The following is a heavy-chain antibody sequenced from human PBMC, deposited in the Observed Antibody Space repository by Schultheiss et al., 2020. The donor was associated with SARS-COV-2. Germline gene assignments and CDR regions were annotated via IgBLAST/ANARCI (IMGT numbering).Heavy chain of an antibody. CDR3: ASNQVERNTIFGVVSTYYYYGMDV. CDR1: GFTFDDYA. Sequence: GGSLRLSCAASGFTFDDYAMHWVRQAPGKGLEWVSAISGSGGSTYYADSVKGRFTISRDNSKNTLYLQMNSLRAEDTAVYYCASNQVERNTIFGVVSTYYYYGMDVWGQGTTVTVSS. V-gene: IGHV3-23*01. J-gene: IGHJ6*02. D-gene: IGHD3-3*01. CDR2: ISGSGGST.